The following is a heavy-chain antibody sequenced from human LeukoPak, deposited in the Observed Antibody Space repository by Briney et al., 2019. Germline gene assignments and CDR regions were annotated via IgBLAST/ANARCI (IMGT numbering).Heavy chain of an antibody. CDR2: ISDSGGNI. D-gene: IGHD1-14*01. J-gene: IGHJ6*02. Sequence: GGSLRLSCIASGFKFDNYAMHWLRQTPGKRPEWVSSISDSGGNIYYADSVKGRFTISRDNSKNTLRLQMNSVRAEDTAVYYCAKYITPPGYYYYGMDVWGQGTTVTVSS. V-gene: IGHV3-23*01. CDR1: GFKFDNYA. CDR3: AKYITPPGYYYYGMDV.